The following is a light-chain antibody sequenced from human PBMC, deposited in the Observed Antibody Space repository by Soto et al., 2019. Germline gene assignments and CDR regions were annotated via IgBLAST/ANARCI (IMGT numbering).Light chain of an antibody. Sequence: QSALTQPASVSGSPGQSITISCTGISSDVGGSDFVSWYQQHPGQAPKLIIYDITNRPSGVSFRFSGSKSGNTASLTISGLQAEDEADYYCSSYASTTGVFGGGTKLTVL. CDR3: SSYASTTGV. V-gene: IGLV2-14*01. J-gene: IGLJ3*02. CDR2: DIT. CDR1: SSDVGGSDF.